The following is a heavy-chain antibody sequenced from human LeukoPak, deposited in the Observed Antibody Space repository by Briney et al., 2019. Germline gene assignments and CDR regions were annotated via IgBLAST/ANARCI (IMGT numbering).Heavy chain of an antibody. CDR1: GFTFSSYS. J-gene: IGHJ4*02. Sequence: SGGSLRLSCAASGFTFSSYSMNWVRQAPGKGLEWVSSISSSSSCIYYADSVKGRFTISRDNAKNSLYLQMNSLRAEDTAVYYCARDQSIVGATTYPDYWGQRTLVTVSS. CDR3: ARDQSIVGATTYPDY. D-gene: IGHD1-26*01. CDR2: ISSSSSCI. V-gene: IGHV3-21*01.